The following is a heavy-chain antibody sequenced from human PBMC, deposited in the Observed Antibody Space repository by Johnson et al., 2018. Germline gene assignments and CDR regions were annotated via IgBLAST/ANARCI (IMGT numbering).Heavy chain of an antibody. CDR1: GLTFDDYG. CDR3: AKGVDSSSWGAFDI. V-gene: IGHV3-20*04. J-gene: IGHJ3*02. D-gene: IGHD6-13*01. Sequence: VQLVQSGGGVVRPGGSLRLSCAASGLTFDDYGMSWVRQAPGKGLEWVSGIHWQGGSNGYADSVKGRFTISRSNAKNSLFLQMNSLRAVATAVYYSAKGVDSSSWGAFDIWGQGTMVTVSS. CDR2: IHWQGGSN.